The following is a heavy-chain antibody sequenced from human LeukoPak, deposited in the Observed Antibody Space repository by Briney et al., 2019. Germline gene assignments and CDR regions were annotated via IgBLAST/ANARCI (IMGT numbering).Heavy chain of an antibody. Sequence: GGSLRLSCAASGFTFSSYGMSWVRQAPGKGLEWVSSITSSSSYIYSPDSLKGRFTISRDNAKNSLYLQMSYLRGEDTAVYYCAGGATPGRYHFDYWGQGTLVTVSS. J-gene: IGHJ4*02. CDR1: GFTFSSYG. D-gene: IGHD1-14*01. CDR2: ITSSSSYI. V-gene: IGHV3-21*01. CDR3: AGGATPGRYHFDY.